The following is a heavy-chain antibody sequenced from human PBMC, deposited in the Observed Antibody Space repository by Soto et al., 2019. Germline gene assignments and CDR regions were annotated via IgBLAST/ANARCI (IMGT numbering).Heavy chain of an antibody. CDR3: ARVYFKGGYCSGGSCYEGYNDAFDI. CDR1: GYTFTSYG. J-gene: IGHJ3*02. D-gene: IGHD2-15*01. V-gene: IGHV1-18*01. CDR2: ISAYNGNT. Sequence: WASVKVSCKASGYTFTSYGISWVRQAPGQGLEWMGWISAYNGNTNYAQKLQGRVTMTTDTSTSTAYMELRSLRSDDTAVYYCARVYFKGGYCSGGSCYEGYNDAFDIWGQGTMATVSS.